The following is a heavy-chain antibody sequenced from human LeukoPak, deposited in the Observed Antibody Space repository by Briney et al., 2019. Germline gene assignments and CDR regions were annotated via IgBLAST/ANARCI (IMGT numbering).Heavy chain of an antibody. CDR3: ARALGYYYDTSGYYCLDS. CDR2: ISYDGSNK. J-gene: IGHJ4*02. V-gene: IGHV3-33*05. D-gene: IGHD3-22*01. Sequence: GGSLRLSCAASGFTFSSYGMYWVRQAPGKGLGWVAFISYDGSNKNYADSLKGRFTISRDNSRTTLDLQMNSLRAGDTAVYYCARALGYYYDTSGYYCLDSWGQGTLVTVSS. CDR1: GFTFSSYG.